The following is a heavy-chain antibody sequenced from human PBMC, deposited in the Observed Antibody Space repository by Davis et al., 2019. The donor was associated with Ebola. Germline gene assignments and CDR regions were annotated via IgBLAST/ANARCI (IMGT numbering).Heavy chain of an antibody. Sequence: PGGSLRLSCAASGFTFSSYSMNWVRQAPGKGLEWVSSISSSSSYIYYADSVKGRFTISRDNSKNTLYLQMNSLRAEDTAVYYCASVPSYGGGEGGFDYWGQGTLVTVSS. D-gene: IGHD4-23*01. CDR2: ISSSSSYI. CDR1: GFTFSSYS. V-gene: IGHV3-21*04. CDR3: ASVPSYGGGEGGFDY. J-gene: IGHJ4*02.